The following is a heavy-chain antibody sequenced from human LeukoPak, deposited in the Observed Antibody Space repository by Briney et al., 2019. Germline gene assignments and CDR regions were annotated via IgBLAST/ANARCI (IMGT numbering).Heavy chain of an antibody. CDR3: AKDMWSPMREQLVLGTFDY. CDR2: ISGNGGST. CDR1: GFTFSNYA. Sequence: PGGSLRLSCAASGFTFSNYAMSWVRQAPGKGLEWVSGISGNGGSTYYADSVKGRFTISRDNSKNTLYLQMNSLRAEDTAVHYCAKDMWSPMREQLVLGTFDYWGQGNLVTVSS. J-gene: IGHJ4*02. V-gene: IGHV3-23*01. D-gene: IGHD6-13*01.